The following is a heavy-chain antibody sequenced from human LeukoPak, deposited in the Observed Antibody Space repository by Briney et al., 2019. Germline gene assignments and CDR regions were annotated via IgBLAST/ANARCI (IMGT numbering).Heavy chain of an antibody. CDR3: ARVAAY. J-gene: IGHJ4*02. CDR1: KFIFRDYA. D-gene: IGHD6-25*01. Sequence: GESLKLSCAASKFIFRDYAMSWVRQAPGKGLEWVSSISSSSSYIYYADSVKGRFTISRDNAKNSLYLQMNSLRAEDTAVYYCARVAAYWGQGTLVTVSS. CDR2: ISSSSSYI. V-gene: IGHV3-21*01.